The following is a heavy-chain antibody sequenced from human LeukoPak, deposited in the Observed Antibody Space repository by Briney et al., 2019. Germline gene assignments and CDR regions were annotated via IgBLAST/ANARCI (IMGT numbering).Heavy chain of an antibody. Sequence: GASLRLSCAASGFSFSSYWMHWVRHAPGKGLVWVSLISSDGNSTKSADSVKGRFTISRDNAKNTLYLQMNSLRAEDTAVYYCAAPLYYYDSSGYYYRSVGGYFDYWGQGTLVTVSS. V-gene: IGHV3-74*03. D-gene: IGHD3-22*01. CDR1: GFSFSSYW. CDR3: AAPLYYYDSSGYYYRSVGGYFDY. CDR2: ISSDGNST. J-gene: IGHJ4*02.